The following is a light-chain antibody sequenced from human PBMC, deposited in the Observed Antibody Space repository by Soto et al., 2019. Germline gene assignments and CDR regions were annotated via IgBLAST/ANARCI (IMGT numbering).Light chain of an antibody. CDR1: QSVSSN. Sequence: EIVMTQSPATLSVSPGERATLSCRASQSVSSNLAWYQQKPGQAPRLLIYGASTRATGIPARFSGSGSGTEFTLTISSLQSEDFAVHQSQRYNNWCLTFRGGTKVDIK. CDR2: GAS. J-gene: IGKJ4*01. V-gene: IGKV3-15*01. CDR3: QRYNNWCLT.